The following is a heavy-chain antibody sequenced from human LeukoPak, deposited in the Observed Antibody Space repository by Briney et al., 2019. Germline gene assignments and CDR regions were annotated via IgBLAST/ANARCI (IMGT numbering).Heavy chain of an antibody. Sequence: GGSLRLSCAASGFTFSSYGMSWVRQAPGKGLEWVSSINGGGGSTYYADSVKGRFTISRDNSKNTLYLQMNSLRAEDTAVYYCAKPAKTDYADYWGQGTLVTVSS. CDR1: GFTFSSYG. D-gene: IGHD1-14*01. CDR3: AKPAKTDYADY. J-gene: IGHJ4*02. V-gene: IGHV3-23*01. CDR2: INGGGGST.